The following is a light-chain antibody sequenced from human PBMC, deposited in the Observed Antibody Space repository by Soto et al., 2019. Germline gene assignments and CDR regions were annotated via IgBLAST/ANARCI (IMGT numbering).Light chain of an antibody. J-gene: IGLJ1*01. CDR2: DVN. CDR1: SSDVANYKY. V-gene: IGLV2-11*01. Sequence: SALTQPRSVSGSPGQSVTISCTRTSSDVANYKYVSWYQQHPGKAPKLMIYDVNKRPSGVPYRFSGSKSGNTAYLTISGLQVEDEAEYFCFSFTTTSTHVFGTGTKVTVL. CDR3: FSFTTTSTHV.